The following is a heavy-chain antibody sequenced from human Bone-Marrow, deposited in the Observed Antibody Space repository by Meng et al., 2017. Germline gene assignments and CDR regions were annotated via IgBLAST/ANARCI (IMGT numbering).Heavy chain of an antibody. CDR1: GFTFSNYA. Sequence: GESLKISCAASGFTFSNYAMSWVRQAPGKRLEWVSAISGSGGSTFYADSVKGRFTISRDNSKNTLYLQMNSLRAEDTAVYYCAKGSYGDYFDYWGQGTLVTVS. CDR2: ISGSGGST. J-gene: IGHJ4*02. D-gene: IGHD4-17*01. CDR3: AKGSYGDYFDY. V-gene: IGHV3-23*01.